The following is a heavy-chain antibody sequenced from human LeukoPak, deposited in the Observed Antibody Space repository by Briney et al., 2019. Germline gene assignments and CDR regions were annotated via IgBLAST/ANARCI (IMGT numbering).Heavy chain of an antibody. CDR1: GFTFRNYW. CDR3: AREDMWAFDM. V-gene: IGHV3-7*01. CDR2: IKPDGSEK. Sequence: GRSLRLSCAASGFTFRNYWMSWVRQPPGKGMEWVATIKPDGSEKDYVHSVKGRFTISRDNAKNSLYLQMDSLRAEDTALYYCAREDMWAFDMWGQGTMVIVSS. J-gene: IGHJ3*02. D-gene: IGHD2-15*01.